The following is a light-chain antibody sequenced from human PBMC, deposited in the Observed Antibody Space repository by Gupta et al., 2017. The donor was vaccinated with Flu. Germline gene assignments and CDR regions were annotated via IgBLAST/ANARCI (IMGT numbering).Light chain of an antibody. CDR3: LQYASTPLT. J-gene: IGKJ4*01. V-gene: IGKV4-1*01. CDR1: QSVLYTSNNKNY. Sequence: DMLMTQSPDSLCVSLGERATINSKSSQSVLYTSNNKNYLAWYHQKPGQPPKLLIYWASTRESGVPDRFSGSGSGTDFTLTISRLQAEDLAVYYCLQYASTPLTFGGGTKLEIK. CDR2: WAS.